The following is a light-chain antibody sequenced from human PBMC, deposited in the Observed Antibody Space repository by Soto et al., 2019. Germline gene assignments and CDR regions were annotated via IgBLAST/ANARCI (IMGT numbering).Light chain of an antibody. V-gene: IGKV3-15*01. CDR1: QSVSSN. Sequence: EIVMTQSPATLSVSPGERATLSCRASQSVSSNLAWYQQKPGQAPGLLIYGASTRATGIPARFRGSGSGTEFTLPISSLQSEDFAVYYCQQYNNWPPGTFGQGTKVEIK. CDR2: GAS. J-gene: IGKJ1*01. CDR3: QQYNNWPPGT.